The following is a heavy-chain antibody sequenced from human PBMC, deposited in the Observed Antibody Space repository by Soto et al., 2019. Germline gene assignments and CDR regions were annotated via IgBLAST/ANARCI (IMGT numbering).Heavy chain of an antibody. Sequence: LSLTCTVSGGSISSYYWSWIRQPPGKGLEWIGYIYYSGSTNYNPSLKSRVTISVDTSKNQFSLKLSSVTAADTAVYYCARAGYSSDDFDYWGQGTLVTVSS. J-gene: IGHJ4*02. CDR2: IYYSGST. CDR3: ARAGYSSDDFDY. D-gene: IGHD6-19*01. V-gene: IGHV4-59*01. CDR1: GGSISSYY.